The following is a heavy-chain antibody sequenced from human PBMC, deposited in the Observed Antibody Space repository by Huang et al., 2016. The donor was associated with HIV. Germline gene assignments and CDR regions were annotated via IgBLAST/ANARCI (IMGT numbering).Heavy chain of an antibody. J-gene: IGHJ6*03. D-gene: IGHD3-10*01. Sequence: QLLLQESGPGLVKPSEALALTCAVSGGSIKSSDYHWGWIRQPPGKGLEWIGRIYYKGSTHYSQSLKRRVTIAVDTSKNLFFLNLTSMTAADTAVYYCARHREGPVAYYSGWGSHLNYMDVWGRGRTVVVSS. V-gene: IGHV4-39*01. CDR3: ARHREGPVAYYSGWGSHLNYMDV. CDR1: GGSIKSSDYH. CDR2: IYYKGST.